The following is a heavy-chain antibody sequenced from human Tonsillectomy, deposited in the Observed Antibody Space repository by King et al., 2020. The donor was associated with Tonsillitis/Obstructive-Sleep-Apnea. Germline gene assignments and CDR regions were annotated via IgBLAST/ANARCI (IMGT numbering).Heavy chain of an antibody. V-gene: IGHV4-34*01. CDR3: VRETYYYDSSGGYYYYYYMDD. CDR2: INHSGST. CDR1: GGSFSGYY. Sequence: VQLQQWGAGLLKPSETLSLTCAVSGGSFSGYYWSWIRQPPGKGLEWIGEINHSGSTNYNPSLKSRVTISVDTSKNQLSLKLSSVTAADTAVYYCVRETYYYDSSGGYYYYYYMDDWGKGTTVTVSS. D-gene: IGHD3-22*01. J-gene: IGHJ6*03.